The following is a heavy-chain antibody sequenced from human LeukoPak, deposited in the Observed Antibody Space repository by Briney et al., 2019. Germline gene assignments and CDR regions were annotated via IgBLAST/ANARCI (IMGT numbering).Heavy chain of an antibody. D-gene: IGHD1-26*01. CDR1: GFTFNSYA. CDR2: ISGSGSST. CDR3: AKDGFLGATRLRVDY. Sequence: HPGGSLRLSCAASGFTFNSYAMSWVRQAPGKGLEWVSAISGSGSSTYCADSVKGRFTISRDNSKNTLYLQMNSLRAEDTAVYYCAKDGFLGATRLRVDYWGQGTLVTVSS. J-gene: IGHJ4*02. V-gene: IGHV3-23*01.